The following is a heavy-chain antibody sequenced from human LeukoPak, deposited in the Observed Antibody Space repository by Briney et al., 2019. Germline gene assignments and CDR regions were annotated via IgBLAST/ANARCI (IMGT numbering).Heavy chain of an antibody. CDR3: ARARAVGSVGRGFDP. CDR1: GFTFSSYS. D-gene: IGHD3-10*01. J-gene: IGHJ5*02. Sequence: QTGGSLRLSCAASGFTFSSYSMNWVRQAPGKGLEWVSYISSSSSTIYYADSVKGRFTISRDNAKNSLYLQMNSLRAEDTAVYYCARARAVGSVGRGFDPWGQGTLVTVSS. V-gene: IGHV3-48*04. CDR2: ISSSSSTI.